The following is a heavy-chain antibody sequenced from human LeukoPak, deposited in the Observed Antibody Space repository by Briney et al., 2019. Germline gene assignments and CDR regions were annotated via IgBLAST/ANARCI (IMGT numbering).Heavy chain of an antibody. V-gene: IGHV4-59*01. Sequence: SETLSLTCTVSGGSISSYYWSWIRQPPGKGLEWIGYIYYSGSTNYNPSLKSRVTISVDTSKNQFPPKLSSVTAADTAVYYCARGSDYDFWSGYPYYFDYWGQGTLVTVSS. D-gene: IGHD3-3*01. J-gene: IGHJ4*02. CDR2: IYYSGST. CDR1: GGSISSYY. CDR3: ARGSDYDFWSGYPYYFDY.